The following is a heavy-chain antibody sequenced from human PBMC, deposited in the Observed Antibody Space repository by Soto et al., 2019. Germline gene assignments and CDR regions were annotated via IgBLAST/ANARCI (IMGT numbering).Heavy chain of an antibody. CDR3: ARRNDILTGYYIDFAFDI. J-gene: IGHJ3*02. CDR1: GFSLSNARMG. D-gene: IGHD3-9*01. Sequence: QVTLKESGPVLVKPTEPLTLTCTVSGFSLSNARMGVSWIRQPPGKALEWLAHIFSNDEKSYSTSLKTRLTISKDTSKSQVVLTMTNMDPVDTATYYCARRNDILTGYYIDFAFDIWGQGTMVTVSS. V-gene: IGHV2-26*01. CDR2: IFSNDEK.